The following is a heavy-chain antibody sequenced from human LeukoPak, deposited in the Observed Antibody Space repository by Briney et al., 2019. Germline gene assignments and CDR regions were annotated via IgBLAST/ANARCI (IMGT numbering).Heavy chain of an antibody. CDR1: GFTFSDYY. CDR3: ARGHFPPRY. D-gene: IGHD3-3*02. CDR2: ISSSGTTI. V-gene: IGHV3-11*01. Sequence: GGSLRLSCSASGFTFSDYYMSWIRQTPGKGLEWFSYISSSGTTIYYADSVKGRFTISRDNAKNSLYLQMNSLRAEDTGVYYCARGHFPPRYWGKGTLVTVSS. J-gene: IGHJ4*02.